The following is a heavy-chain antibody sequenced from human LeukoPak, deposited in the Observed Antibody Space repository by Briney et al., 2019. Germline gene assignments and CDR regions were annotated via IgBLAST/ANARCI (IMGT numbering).Heavy chain of an antibody. D-gene: IGHD6-6*01. CDR3: ARDRGAAPDY. J-gene: IGHJ4*02. V-gene: IGHV3-21*01. Sequence: GGSLRLSCAASGFTFSSYSMNWVRQAPGKGLEWVSSISSSSSYIYYADSVKGRFTISRDNAKSSLYLQINSLRAEDTAVYYCARDRGAAPDYWGQGTLVTVSS. CDR2: ISSSSSYI. CDR1: GFTFSSYS.